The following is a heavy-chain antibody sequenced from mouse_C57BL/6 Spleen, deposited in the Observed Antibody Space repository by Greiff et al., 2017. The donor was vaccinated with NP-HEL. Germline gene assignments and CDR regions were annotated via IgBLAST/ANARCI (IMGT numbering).Heavy chain of an antibody. Sequence: EVQLQQSGPELVKPGASVKMSCKASGYTFTDYNMHWVKQSHGKSLEWIGYINPNNGGTSYNQKFKGKATLTVNKSSSTAYMELRSLTSEDSAVYYCAEGLRRRGFAYWGQGTLVTVSA. CDR3: AEGLRRRGFAY. V-gene: IGHV1-22*01. CDR1: GYTFTDYN. J-gene: IGHJ3*01. CDR2: INPNNGGT. D-gene: IGHD2-2*01.